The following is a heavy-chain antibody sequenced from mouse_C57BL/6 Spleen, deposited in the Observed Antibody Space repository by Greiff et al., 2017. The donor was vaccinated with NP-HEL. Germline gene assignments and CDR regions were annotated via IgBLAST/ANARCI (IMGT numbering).Heavy chain of an antibody. J-gene: IGHJ4*01. V-gene: IGHV1-15*01. CDR3: ARCNYGSSSYYAMDY. CDR1: GYTFTDYE. D-gene: IGHD1-1*01. CDR2: IDPETGGT. Sequence: QVQLQQSGAELVRPGASVTLSCKASGYTFTDYEMHWVKQRPVHGLEWIGDIDPETGGTAYNQKFKGKAILTADKSSSTAYMELSSLTSEDSAVYDCARCNYGSSSYYAMDYWGQGTSVTVSS.